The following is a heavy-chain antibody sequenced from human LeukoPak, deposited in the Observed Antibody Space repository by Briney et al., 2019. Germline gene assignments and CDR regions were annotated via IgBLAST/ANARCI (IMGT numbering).Heavy chain of an antibody. Sequence: ASVKVSCKASGYTFTSYAMHWVRQAPGQRLEWMGWINAGNGNTKYSQKFQGRVTITRDTSASTAYMELSSLRSEDTAVYYCARAKRTVWDRLRWQTQDERYYGMDVWGQGTTVTVSS. J-gene: IGHJ6*02. D-gene: IGHD4-23*01. CDR1: GYTFTSYA. V-gene: IGHV1-3*01. CDR2: INAGNGNT. CDR3: ARAKRTVWDRLRWQTQDERYYGMDV.